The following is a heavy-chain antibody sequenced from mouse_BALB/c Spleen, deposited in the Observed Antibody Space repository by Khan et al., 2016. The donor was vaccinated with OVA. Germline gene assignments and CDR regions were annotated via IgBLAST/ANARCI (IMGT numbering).Heavy chain of an antibody. J-gene: IGHJ3*01. D-gene: IGHD1-1*02. Sequence: QVQLQQSGTELVRPGASVKLSCKASGYTFTNYWINWVRQRPGQGLEWIGNIYPSDSYTNYNQKFKDKATLTVDKSSSTAYMQISSPTSEDSAVYYCTREGVYGSSFAYWGQGTLVTVSA. CDR1: GYTFTNYW. CDR3: TREGVYGSSFAY. V-gene: IGHV1-69*02. CDR2: IYPSDSYT.